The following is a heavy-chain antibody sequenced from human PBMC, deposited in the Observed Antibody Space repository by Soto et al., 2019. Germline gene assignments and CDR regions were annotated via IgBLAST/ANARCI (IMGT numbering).Heavy chain of an antibody. Sequence: QVQLQESGPGLVKPSETLSLTCTVSGGSVSSGTYYWSWIRQPPGKGLEWIGYIHYSGSTNYNPSLKSRVTISVDTSKNQYSLKLSSVTAADTAVYYCARFYDSSGYRVDYWGQGTLVTVSS. D-gene: IGHD3-22*01. CDR3: ARFYDSSGYRVDY. CDR1: GGSVSSGTYY. V-gene: IGHV4-61*01. J-gene: IGHJ4*02. CDR2: IHYSGST.